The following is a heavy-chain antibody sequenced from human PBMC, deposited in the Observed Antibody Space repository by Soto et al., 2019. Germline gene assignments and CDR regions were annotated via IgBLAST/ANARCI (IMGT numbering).Heavy chain of an antibody. J-gene: IGHJ4*01. Sequence: QVQLVEAGGVLVKPGGSLRLYCATSGFTFSDYYMSGIRQAPGKGLECLSFISGPGSYTNYADSVKGRLTISRDNARNSLYLEMSSLRAEDTAVYYCARVTYAISTSYYIHDYWGHGTLVTISS. D-gene: IGHD3-9*01. CDR1: GFTFSDYY. CDR3: ARVTYAISTSYYIHDY. CDR2: ISGPGSYT. V-gene: IGHV3-11*06.